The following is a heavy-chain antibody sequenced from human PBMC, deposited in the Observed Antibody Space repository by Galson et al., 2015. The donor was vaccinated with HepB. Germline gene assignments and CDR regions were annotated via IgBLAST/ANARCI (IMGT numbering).Heavy chain of an antibody. J-gene: IGHJ5*02. V-gene: IGHV3-53*01. CDR3: ARDSGSYSLDP. Sequence: SLRLSCAVSGFTVSNNYMSWVRQAPGKGLEWVSVIYSGGNTYYADSVKGRFTISRDNSKNTLYLQMNSLRAEDTAVYYCARDSGSYSLDPWGQGTLVTVSS. CDR1: GFTVSNNY. D-gene: IGHD1-26*01. CDR2: IYSGGNT.